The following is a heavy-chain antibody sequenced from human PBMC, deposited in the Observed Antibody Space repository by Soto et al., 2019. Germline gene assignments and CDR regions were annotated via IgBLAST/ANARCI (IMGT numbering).Heavy chain of an antibody. CDR1: GGSISSYY. V-gene: IGHV4-59*01. CDR3: ARGSTTEKVDS. CDR2: IYYSGST. Sequence: SETLSLTCTVSGGSISSYYWSWIRQPPGKGLEWIGYIYYSGSTNYNPSLKSRVTISVDTSKNQFSLKLSSVTAAGTAMYYCARGSTTEKVDSWGQGILVTVSS. J-gene: IGHJ4*02.